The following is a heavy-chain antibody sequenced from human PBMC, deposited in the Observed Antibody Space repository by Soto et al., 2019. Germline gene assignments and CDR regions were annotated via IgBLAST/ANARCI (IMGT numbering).Heavy chain of an antibody. Sequence: QVQLVQSGAEVKKPGASVKVSCKASGYTFTSYYMHWVRQAPGQGLEWMGIINPSGGSTSYAQKFQGRVTRTRDTSTSTVYMELSSLRSEDTAVYYCARVSLRYVDWPSSGYFDYWGQGTLVTVSS. CDR1: GYTFTSYY. D-gene: IGHD3-9*01. J-gene: IGHJ4*02. V-gene: IGHV1-46*01. CDR3: ARVSLRYVDWPSSGYFDY. CDR2: INPSGGST.